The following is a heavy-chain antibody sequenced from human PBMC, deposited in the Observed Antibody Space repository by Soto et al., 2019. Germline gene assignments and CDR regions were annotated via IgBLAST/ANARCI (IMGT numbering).Heavy chain of an antibody. J-gene: IGHJ3*02. CDR3: ARDGVDVSRTTVRHGALDI. CDR1: GGSFSTYG. V-gene: IGHV1-69*01. D-gene: IGHD4-17*01. CDR2: FIPVFTTA. Sequence: QVQLVQSGAEVKKPGSSVKVSCKASGGSFSTYGVSWVRQAPGQGLEWMGGFIPVFTTAKYAQKVQGRVSITADESTYTAYMELSSLRSEDTAVYFCARDGVDVSRTTVRHGALDIWGQGTVVTVSS.